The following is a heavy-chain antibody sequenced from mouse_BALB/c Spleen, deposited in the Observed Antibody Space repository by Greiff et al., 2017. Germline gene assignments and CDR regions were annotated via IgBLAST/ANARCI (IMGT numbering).Heavy chain of an antibody. D-gene: IGHD1-1*01. CDR2: IDPANGNT. V-gene: IGHV14-3*02. Sequence: VQLKQSGAELVKPGASVKLSCTASGFNIKDTYMHWVKQRPEQGLEWIGRIDPANGNTKYDPKFQGKATITADTSSNTAYLQLSSLTSEDTAVYYCARGNYYYGSSSCYFDYWGQGTTLTVSS. CDR3: ARGNYYYGSSSCYFDY. J-gene: IGHJ2*01. CDR1: GFNIKDTY.